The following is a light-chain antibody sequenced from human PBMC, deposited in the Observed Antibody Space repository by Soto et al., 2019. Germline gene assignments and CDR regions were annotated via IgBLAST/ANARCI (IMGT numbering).Light chain of an antibody. J-gene: IGLJ1*01. CDR3: SSYTSSSLYV. CDR1: SSDVGGYNY. CDR2: DVS. Sequence: QSVLTQPASVSGSPGQSITISCTGTSSDVGGYNYVSWYQQLPGKAPKLMIYDVSDRPSGVSNRFSGSKSGNTASLTISGLQAEDEDDYYCSSYTSSSLYVFGNGTKVTVL. V-gene: IGLV2-14*01.